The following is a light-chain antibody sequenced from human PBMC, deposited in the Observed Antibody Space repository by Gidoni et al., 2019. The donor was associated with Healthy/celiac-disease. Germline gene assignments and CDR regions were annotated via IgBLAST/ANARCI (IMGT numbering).Light chain of an antibody. V-gene: IGKV1-39*01. J-gene: IGKJ4*01. CDR2: AAS. CDR1: QSSSSY. CDR3: QQSYGTPLT. Sequence: DIQMTQSPSSLSASVGDRVTITCRASQSSSSYLNWYQQKPGKAPKLLIYAASSLQSGVPSRFSGSGSGTDFTLTISSLQPEDFATYYCQQSYGTPLTFGGGTKVEIK.